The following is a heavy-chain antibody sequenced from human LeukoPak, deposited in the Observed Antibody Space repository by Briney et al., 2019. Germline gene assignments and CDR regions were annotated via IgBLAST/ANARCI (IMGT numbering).Heavy chain of an antibody. J-gene: IGHJ4*02. D-gene: IGHD2-21*02. V-gene: IGHV5-51*01. CDR1: GYSFTSYW. CDR2: IYPGDSVT. Sequence: PGESLKISCKGSGYSFTSYWIGWVRQMPGKGLERMGIIYPGDSVTRYSPSFQGQVTISADKSISTAYLQWSSLKASDTAMYYCARPAYCGGDCYKYYFDYWGQGTLVTVSS. CDR3: ARPAYCGGDCYKYYFDY.